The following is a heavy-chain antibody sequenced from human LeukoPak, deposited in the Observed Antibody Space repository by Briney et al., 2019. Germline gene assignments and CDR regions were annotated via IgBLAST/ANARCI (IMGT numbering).Heavy chain of an antibody. CDR3: ARSIAVNYYMDV. Sequence: PGGSLRLSCAASGFTFSTFGMHWVRQAPGKGLELVADISYDGSDKYYADSVKGRFTISRDNAKNSLYLQMNSLRAEDTAVYYCARSIAVNYYMDVWGKGTTVTVSS. D-gene: IGHD6-13*01. V-gene: IGHV3-30*03. J-gene: IGHJ6*03. CDR2: ISYDGSDK. CDR1: GFTFSTFG.